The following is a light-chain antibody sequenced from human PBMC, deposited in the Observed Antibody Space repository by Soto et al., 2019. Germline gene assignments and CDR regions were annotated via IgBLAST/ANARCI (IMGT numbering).Light chain of an antibody. V-gene: IGKV1-5*03. CDR2: KAS. J-gene: IGKJ1*01. CDR1: QSSSTR. Sequence: DIPMTQSPATLSASVRDIVTITYRASQSSSTRLAWSQHKPGKATKRLSYKASSLESGVPSRVSGSGSGTDFTLTISSLQPDDFATYYCQQYNRYCTFGQGTKVVIK. CDR3: QQYNRYCT.